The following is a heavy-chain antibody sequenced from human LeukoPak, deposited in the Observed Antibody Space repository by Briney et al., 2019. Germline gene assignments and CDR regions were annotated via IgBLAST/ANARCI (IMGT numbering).Heavy chain of an antibody. CDR1: RGSISNYY. J-gene: IGHJ3*02. Sequence: PEAPSLTSTDPRGSISNYYWTWIRPPPGKGLEWIGFISYTESTKYNPSLNSRVNMSIDTSKTQFSLMLSSAAAADTAVYYCARDDSGSYPYAFDIWGQGTLVTVSS. V-gene: IGHV4-59*01. D-gene: IGHD1-26*01. CDR2: ISYTEST. CDR3: ARDDSGSYPYAFDI.